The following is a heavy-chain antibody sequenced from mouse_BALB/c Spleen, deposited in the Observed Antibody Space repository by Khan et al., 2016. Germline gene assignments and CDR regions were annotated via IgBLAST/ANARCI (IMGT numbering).Heavy chain of an antibody. J-gene: IGHJ3*01. CDR2: IDTYNGGT. Sequence: LQQSGPDLVKPWASVTVSCKASGYSFTDYNMYWVKQRRGKSLLWIGYIDTYNGGTNYNQTFKGRTTFTVDKSSSTSFMHLNTLTSEDSAVYYCARYDDDVVWFEYWGQGTMVTVSA. V-gene: IGHV1S135*01. CDR1: GYSFTDYN. D-gene: IGHD2-4*01. CDR3: ARYDDDVVWFEY.